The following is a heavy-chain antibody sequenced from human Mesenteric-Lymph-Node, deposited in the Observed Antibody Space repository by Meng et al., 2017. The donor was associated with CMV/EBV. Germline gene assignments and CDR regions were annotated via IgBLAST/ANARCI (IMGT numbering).Heavy chain of an antibody. V-gene: IGHV4-39*07. CDR3: ARDTSLFYYFDY. CDR2: IYYSGST. D-gene: IGHD2/OR15-2a*01. CDR1: GGSISSSSYY. J-gene: IGHJ4*02. Sequence: SETLSLTCTVSGGSISSSSYYWGWIRQPPGKGLEWIGSIYYSGSTYYNPSLKSRVTISVDTSKNQFSLKLSSVTAADTAVYYCARDTSLFYYFDYWGQGTVVTVSS.